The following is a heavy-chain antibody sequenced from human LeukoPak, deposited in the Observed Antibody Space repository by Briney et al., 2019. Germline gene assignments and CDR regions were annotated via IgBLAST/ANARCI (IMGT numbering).Heavy chain of an antibody. Sequence: SETLSLTCTVSGSSISSYYWSWIRQPPGKGLEWIGYIYYSGSTNYNPSLKSRVTISVDTSKNQFSLKLSSVTAADTAVYYCARAVGYYYDPHYFDYWGQGTLVTVSS. CDR3: ARAVGYYYDPHYFDY. D-gene: IGHD3-22*01. CDR2: IYYSGST. J-gene: IGHJ4*02. V-gene: IGHV4-59*12. CDR1: GSSISSYY.